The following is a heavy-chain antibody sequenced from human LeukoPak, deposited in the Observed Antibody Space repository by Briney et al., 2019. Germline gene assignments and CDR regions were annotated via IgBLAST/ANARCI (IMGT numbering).Heavy chain of an antibody. CDR3: AKDSGYSYGRFDY. CDR2: IWYDGSNK. CDR1: GFTFSSYG. J-gene: IGHJ4*02. V-gene: IGHV3-33*06. Sequence: GGSLRLSCAASGFTFSSYGMHWVRQAPGKGLEWVAVIWYDGSNKYYADSVKGRFTISRDNSENTLYLQMNSLRAEDTAVYYCAKDSGYSYGRFDYWGQGTLVTVSS. D-gene: IGHD5-18*01.